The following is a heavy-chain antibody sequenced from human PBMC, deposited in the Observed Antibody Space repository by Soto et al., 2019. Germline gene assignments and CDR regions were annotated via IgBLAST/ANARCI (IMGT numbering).Heavy chain of an antibody. CDR3: ATGEVSGSGNFYFYHHYDMDV. CDR2: IIPIFGLT. J-gene: IGHJ6*02. Sequence: SVKVSCKPSGGSFSKNAINWVRQAPGQGLEWMGGIIPIFGLTNYAPEFRGRLTITADESRSATYMDLSSLTSVDTAMYYCATGEVSGSGNFYFYHHYDMDVWGLGTSVTVSS. V-gene: IGHV1-69*13. CDR1: GGSFSKNA. D-gene: IGHD3-10*01.